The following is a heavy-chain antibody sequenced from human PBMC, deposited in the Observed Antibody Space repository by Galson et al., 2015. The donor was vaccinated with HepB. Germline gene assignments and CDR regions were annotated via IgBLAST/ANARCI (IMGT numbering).Heavy chain of an antibody. CDR2: ISSSSSYI. CDR3: ARRDFDSSGHSRWFDP. D-gene: IGHD3-22*01. J-gene: IGHJ5*02. V-gene: IGHV3-21*04. CDR1: GFTFSSYS. Sequence: SLRLSCAASGFTFSSYSMNWVRQAPGKGLEWVSSISSSSSYIYYADSVKGRFTISRDNAKNSLYLQMNSLKASDTAMYYCARRDFDSSGHSRWFDPWGQGTLVTVSS.